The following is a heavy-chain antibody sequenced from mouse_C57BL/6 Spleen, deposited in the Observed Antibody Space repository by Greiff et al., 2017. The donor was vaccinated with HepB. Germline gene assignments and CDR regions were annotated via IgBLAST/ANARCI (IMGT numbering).Heavy chain of an antibody. Sequence: EVQLQESGAELVKPGASVKLSCTASGFNIKDYYMHWVKQRTEQGPEWIGRIDPEDGETKYAPKFQGKATITADTSSNTAYLQLSSLTSEDTAVYYCALRQLRLRAWFAYWGQGTLVTVSA. CDR3: ALRQLRLRAWFAY. CDR2: IDPEDGET. CDR1: GFNIKDYY. D-gene: IGHD3-2*02. J-gene: IGHJ3*01. V-gene: IGHV14-2*01.